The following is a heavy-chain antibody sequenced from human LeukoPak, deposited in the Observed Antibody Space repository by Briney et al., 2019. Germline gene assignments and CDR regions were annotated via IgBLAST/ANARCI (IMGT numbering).Heavy chain of an antibody. CDR1: DGSISSYY. J-gene: IGHJ5*02. D-gene: IGHD3-10*01. CDR2: IYHSGST. V-gene: IGHV4-59*12. Sequence: SETLSLTCTVSDGSISSYYWNWIRQPPGKGLEWIGYIYHSGSTYYNPSLKSRVTISVDRSKNQFSLKLSSVTAADTAVYYCARSYYYGSGSYVWFDPWGQGTLVTVSS. CDR3: ARSYYYGSGSYVWFDP.